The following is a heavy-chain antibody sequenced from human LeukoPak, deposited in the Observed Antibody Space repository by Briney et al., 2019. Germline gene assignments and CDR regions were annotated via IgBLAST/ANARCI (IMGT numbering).Heavy chain of an antibody. J-gene: IGHJ4*02. CDR1: GFTFSSYG. D-gene: IGHD6-19*01. CDR3: ARDLGAVADYFDY. CDR2: ISYDGSNK. Sequence: GGSLRLSCAASGFTFSSYGMHWVRQAPSKGLEWVAVISYDGSNKYYADSVKGRFTISRDNSKNTLYLQMNSLRAEDTAVYYCARDLGAVADYFDYWGQGTLVTVSS. V-gene: IGHV3-30*03.